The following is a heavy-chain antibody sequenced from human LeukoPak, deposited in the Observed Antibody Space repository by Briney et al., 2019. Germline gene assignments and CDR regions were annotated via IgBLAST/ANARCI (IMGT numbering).Heavy chain of an antibody. CDR2: IWYDGSNK. CDR3: ASLYSSSGFDY. D-gene: IGHD6-13*01. Sequence: QPGGSLRLSCAASGFTFSSYGMHWVRQAPGKGLEWVAVIWYDGSNKYYADSVKGRFTISRDNSKNTLYLQMNSLRAEDTAVYYCASLYSSSGFDYWGQGTLVTVSS. J-gene: IGHJ4*02. V-gene: IGHV3-33*01. CDR1: GFTFSSYG.